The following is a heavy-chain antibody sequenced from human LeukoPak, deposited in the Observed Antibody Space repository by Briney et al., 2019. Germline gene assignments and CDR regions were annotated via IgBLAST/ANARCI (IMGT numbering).Heavy chain of an antibody. Sequence: GESLKISCKGSGYSFSTYWIGWARQMPGKGLEWIGLIYPGDSGTRYSPSFQGQVTFSVDKSNSTAYLQWSSPKASDTAMYYCARNGAAGSPNRFFNWFDPWGQGTLVTVSS. CDR1: GYSFSTYW. V-gene: IGHV5-51*01. D-gene: IGHD6-13*01. CDR2: IYPGDSGT. J-gene: IGHJ5*02. CDR3: ARNGAAGSPNRFFNWFDP.